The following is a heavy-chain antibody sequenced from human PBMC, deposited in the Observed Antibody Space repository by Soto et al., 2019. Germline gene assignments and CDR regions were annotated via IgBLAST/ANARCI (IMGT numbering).Heavy chain of an antibody. CDR1: GFTFSSYA. V-gene: IGHV3-30-3*01. Sequence: QVQLVESGGGVVQPGRSLRLSCAASGFTFSSYAMHWVRQAPGKGLEWVAVISYDGSNKYYADSVKGRFTISGDNSKNTLYLQMNSLRAEDTAVYYCARQRVIAAAGTPDYWGQGTLVTVSS. CDR3: ARQRVIAAAGTPDY. CDR2: ISYDGSNK. J-gene: IGHJ4*02. D-gene: IGHD6-13*01.